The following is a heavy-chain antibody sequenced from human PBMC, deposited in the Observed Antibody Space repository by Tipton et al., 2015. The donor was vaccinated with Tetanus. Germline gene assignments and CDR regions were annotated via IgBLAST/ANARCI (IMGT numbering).Heavy chain of an antibody. CDR3: ARATLGDYYYYGMDV. CDR2: IYYSGST. V-gene: IGHV4-31*03. CDR1: GGSISSYY. D-gene: IGHD4-17*01. J-gene: IGHJ6*02. Sequence: TLSLTCTVSGGSISSYYWSWIRQHPGKGLEWIGYIYYSGSTYYNPSLKSRVTISVDTSKNQFSLKLSSVTAADTAVYYCARATLGDYYYYGMDVWGQGTTVTVSS.